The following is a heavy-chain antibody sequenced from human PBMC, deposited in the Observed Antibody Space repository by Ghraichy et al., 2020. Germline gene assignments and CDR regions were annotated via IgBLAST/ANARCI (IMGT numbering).Heavy chain of an antibody. Sequence: SETRSLTCTVSGGSISSYYWSWIRQPPGKGLEWIGYIYYSGSTNYNPSLKSRVTISVDTSKNQFSLKLSSVTAADTAVYYCAREDILTGSSDYWGQGTLVTVSS. J-gene: IGHJ4*02. CDR3: AREDILTGSSDY. CDR2: IYYSGST. V-gene: IGHV4-59*01. CDR1: GGSISSYY. D-gene: IGHD3-9*01.